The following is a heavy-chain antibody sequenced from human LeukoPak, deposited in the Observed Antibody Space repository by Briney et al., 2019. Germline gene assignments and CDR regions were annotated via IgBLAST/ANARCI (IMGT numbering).Heavy chain of an antibody. V-gene: IGHV1-2*02. Sequence: ASVKVSCKASGYTFTGYYMHWVRQAPGQGLEWMGWINPNSGGTNYAQKFQGRITMTRDTSISTAYMELSRLRSDDTAVYYCARVDGGYGDFDYWGQGTLVTVSS. CDR2: INPNSGGT. CDR3: ARVDGGYGDFDY. D-gene: IGHD5-12*01. CDR1: GYTFTGYY. J-gene: IGHJ4*02.